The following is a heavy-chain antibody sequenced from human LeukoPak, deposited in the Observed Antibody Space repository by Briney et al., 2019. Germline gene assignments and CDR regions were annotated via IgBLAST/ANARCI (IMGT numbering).Heavy chain of an antibody. CDR3: ARDLEHCDSTSCHNWFDP. Sequence: SETLSLTCTVSGGSISTYHLSWIRQPAGKGLEWIGRIYTSGSTSYNPSLKSRVTISVDKSKNQFSLKLSSVTAADTAVYYCARDLEHCDSTSCHNWFDPWGQGTLVTVSS. V-gene: IGHV4-4*07. CDR1: GGSISTYH. J-gene: IGHJ5*02. CDR2: IYTSGST. D-gene: IGHD2-2*01.